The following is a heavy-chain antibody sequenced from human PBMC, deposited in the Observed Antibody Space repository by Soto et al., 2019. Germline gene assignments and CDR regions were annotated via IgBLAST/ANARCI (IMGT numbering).Heavy chain of an antibody. V-gene: IGHV4-39*01. Sequence: SETLSLTCTVSGGSISSSSYYWGWIRQPPGKGLEWIGSIYYSGSTYYNPSLKSRVTISVDTSKNQFSLKLSSVTAADTAVYYCASTRLYYGSGSYYKFWGQGTLVTVSS. CDR2: IYYSGST. CDR1: GGSISSSSYY. CDR3: ASTRLYYGSGSYYKF. J-gene: IGHJ4*02. D-gene: IGHD3-10*01.